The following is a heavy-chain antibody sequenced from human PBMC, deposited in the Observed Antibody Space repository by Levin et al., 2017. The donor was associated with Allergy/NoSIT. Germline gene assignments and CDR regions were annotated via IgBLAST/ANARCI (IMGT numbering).Heavy chain of an antibody. J-gene: IGHJ3*01. Sequence: ESLKISCAASGFSFNTYSMNWVRQAPGKGLEWVSYISSSSSTIYYVDSVKGRFTISRDNAKNSLSLQMNSLRDDDTAIYYCARAPSTGWFDDAFDLWGQGTVVTVSS. V-gene: IGHV3-48*02. D-gene: IGHD6-19*01. CDR2: ISSSSSTI. CDR1: GFSFNTYS. CDR3: ARAPSTGWFDDAFDL.